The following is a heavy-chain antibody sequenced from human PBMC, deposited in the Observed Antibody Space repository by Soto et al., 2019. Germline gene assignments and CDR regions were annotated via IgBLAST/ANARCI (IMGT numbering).Heavy chain of an antibody. CDR2: ISPYDGNT. CDR3: ARAPDLLS. J-gene: IGHJ5*02. V-gene: IGHV1-18*01. CDR1: GYTFIAYG. Sequence: QVQLMQSGAEVKKPGASVKVSCKASGYTFIAYGLCWVRQAPGQGLEWMGWISPYDGNTDFPQRRQGRVNFTTDTSASTAYMELRSLRADDTAVYYCARAPDLLSWVQETLITVSS.